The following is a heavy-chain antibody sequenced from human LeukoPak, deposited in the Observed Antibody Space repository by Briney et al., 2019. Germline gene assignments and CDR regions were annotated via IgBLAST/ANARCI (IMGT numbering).Heavy chain of an antibody. CDR1: GFTFGGYG. CDR3: AKHMRATNTYSFFGLDV. J-gene: IGHJ6*02. CDR2: IAYDGSRA. V-gene: IGHV3-30*02. D-gene: IGHD1-26*01. Sequence: GGSLRLSCAGSGFTFGGYGMHWFRQTPGKGLEWVAVIAYDGSRAFYADSVKGRFTISRDNAKNSLYLQLSSLRPEDMALYYCAKHMRATNTYSFFGLDVWGQGTTVTVSS.